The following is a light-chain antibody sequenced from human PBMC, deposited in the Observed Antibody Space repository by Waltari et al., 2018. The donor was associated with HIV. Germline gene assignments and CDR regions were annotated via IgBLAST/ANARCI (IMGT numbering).Light chain of an antibody. Sequence: SYELTQPPSVSVSPGQTASISCSGDKLGDKYVSWYQQKPGQSPVLVIYQDTKRPSGIPERFSGSNSGNTATLTISGTQAVDESDYYCQAWSITTVVFGGGTKLTVL. CDR2: QDT. J-gene: IGLJ2*01. CDR1: KLGDKY. V-gene: IGLV3-1*01. CDR3: QAWSITTVV.